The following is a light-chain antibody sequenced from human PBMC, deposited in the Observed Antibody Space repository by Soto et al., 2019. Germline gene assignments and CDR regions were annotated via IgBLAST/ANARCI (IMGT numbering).Light chain of an antibody. Sequence: QSALTQPPSASGSPGQSVTISCTGTRNDVGGFNYVSWYQQHPGKAPKLIIYEVSKRPPGVPDRFSGSKSGNTASLTVSGLQGEDEADYYCSSYVGSNNVLFGGGTQLTVL. CDR2: EVS. CDR3: SSYVGSNNVL. V-gene: IGLV2-8*01. J-gene: IGLJ2*01. CDR1: RNDVGGFNY.